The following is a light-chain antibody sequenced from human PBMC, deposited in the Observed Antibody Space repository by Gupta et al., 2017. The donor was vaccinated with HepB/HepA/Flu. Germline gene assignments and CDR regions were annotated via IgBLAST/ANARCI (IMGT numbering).Light chain of an antibody. CDR1: QHITTY. CDR2: SAS. CDR3: QHLNIFPLS. Sequence: DIQLTQSPSFLSASVGDRVTITCRASQHITTYLAWYQRRPGKSPELLIYSASTLQSGVPSRFSGSGFGTEFTLTVSNLQPEDFATYYCQHLNIFPLSLGGGTKVEI. V-gene: IGKV1-9*01. J-gene: IGKJ4*01.